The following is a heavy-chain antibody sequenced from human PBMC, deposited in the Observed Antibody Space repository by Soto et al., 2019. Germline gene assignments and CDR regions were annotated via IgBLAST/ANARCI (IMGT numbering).Heavy chain of an antibody. Sequence: ESGGGLGKPGGSLRLSCAASGFTFSSYSMNWVRQAPGKGLEWVSSISSSSSYIYYADSVKGRFTTSRDNAKNSLYLQMNSLRAEDTAVYYCARSSRVQDAFDIWGQGTMVTVSS. J-gene: IGHJ3*02. CDR2: ISSSSSYI. CDR3: ARSSRVQDAFDI. CDR1: GFTFSSYS. V-gene: IGHV3-21*01. D-gene: IGHD6-13*01.